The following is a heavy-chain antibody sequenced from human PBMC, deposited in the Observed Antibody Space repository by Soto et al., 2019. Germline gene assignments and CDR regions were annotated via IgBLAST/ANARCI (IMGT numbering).Heavy chain of an antibody. D-gene: IGHD2-2*01. Sequence: PGGSLRLSCAASGFTFSSYAMSWVRQAPGKGLEWVSAISGSGGSTYYADSVKGRFTISRDNSKNTLYLQMNSLRAEDTAVYYCAKDLDSVVVPAAETHKAFDIWGQGTMVTVSS. J-gene: IGHJ3*02. CDR1: GFTFSSYA. V-gene: IGHV3-23*01. CDR3: AKDLDSVVVPAAETHKAFDI. CDR2: ISGSGGST.